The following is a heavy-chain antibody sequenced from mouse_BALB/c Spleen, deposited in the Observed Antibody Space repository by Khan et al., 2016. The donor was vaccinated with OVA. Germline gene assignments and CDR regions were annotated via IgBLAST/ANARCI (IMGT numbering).Heavy chain of an antibody. J-gene: IGHJ3*01. D-gene: IGHD2-4*01. CDR2: IDPANGNT. Sequence: VQLKESGAELVKPGASVKLSCTASAFNIKDTYMHWVKQRPEQGLEWIGRIDPANGNTKYDPKFQGKATITADTSSNTAYLHLSSLTSEDIAVYDCARSTMILGFTYWGQGTLVTVSA. V-gene: IGHV14-3*02. CDR3: ARSTMILGFTY. CDR1: AFNIKDTY.